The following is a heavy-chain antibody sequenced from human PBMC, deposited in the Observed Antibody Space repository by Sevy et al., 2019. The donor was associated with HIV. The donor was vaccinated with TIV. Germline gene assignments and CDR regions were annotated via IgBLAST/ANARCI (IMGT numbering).Heavy chain of an antibody. CDR1: GFTFSNSW. J-gene: IGHJ4*02. CDR2: IKEDDTVK. V-gene: IGHV3-7*04. Sequence: GGSLRLSCVASGFTFSNSWMNWDRQAPGKPLEWVANIKEDDTVKYYVDSVQGRFTIFRDNGRNLVYLVMNNLRVEDTALYYCVRAIQSEGSFWGQGTLVTVSS. CDR3: VRAIQSEGSF. D-gene: IGHD2-2*02.